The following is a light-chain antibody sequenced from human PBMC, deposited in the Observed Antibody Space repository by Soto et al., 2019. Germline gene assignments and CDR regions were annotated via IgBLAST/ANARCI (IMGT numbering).Light chain of an antibody. J-gene: IGKJ5*01. Sequence: IVMTQSPATLSVSPGERATLSCRASQSVNSNYLAWYQQKPGQAPRLLIDGISKRATDIPDRFSGSGSGTEFTLTISSLQPEDFATYCCQQHGQWPITFGQGTRLEIK. CDR2: GIS. CDR3: QQHGQWPIT. CDR1: QSVNSN. V-gene: IGKV3D-15*01.